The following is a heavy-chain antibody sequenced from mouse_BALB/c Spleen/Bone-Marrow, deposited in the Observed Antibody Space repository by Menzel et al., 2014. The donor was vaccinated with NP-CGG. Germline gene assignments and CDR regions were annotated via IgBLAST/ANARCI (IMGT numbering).Heavy chain of an antibody. D-gene: IGHD3-3*01. CDR2: INPSNGRT. CDR3: ARGDGFAWFAY. J-gene: IGHJ3*01. CDR1: GYTFTSYW. Sequence: QVQLQQSGAELVKPGASVKLSCKASGYTFTSYWMHWVKQRPGQGLEWIGEINPSNGRTNYNEKFKSKATLTVDKSSSTAYMQLSSLTSEDSAVYYCARGDGFAWFAYWGQGILVTVSA. V-gene: IGHV1S81*02.